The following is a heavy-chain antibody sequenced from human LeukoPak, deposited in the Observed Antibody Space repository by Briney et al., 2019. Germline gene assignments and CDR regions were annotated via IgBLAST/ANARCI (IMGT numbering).Heavy chain of an antibody. J-gene: IGHJ4*02. V-gene: IGHV4-59*01. CDR2: IYYSGST. CDR3: ARIEGYSYGYNY. CDR1: GGSISSYY. D-gene: IGHD5-18*01. Sequence: PSETLSLTCTVSGGSISSYYWSWIRQPPGKGLERIGYIYYSGSTNYNPSLKSRVTISVDTSKNQFSLKLSSVTAADTAVYYCARIEGYSYGYNYWGQGTLVTVSP.